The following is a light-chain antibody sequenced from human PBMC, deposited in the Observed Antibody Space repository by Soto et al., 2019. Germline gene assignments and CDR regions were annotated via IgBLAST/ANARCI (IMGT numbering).Light chain of an antibody. J-gene: IGKJ2*01. CDR2: AAS. Sequence: EIVLTQPPDTLSLSPGERATLSCRASQSVIGSYLAWYQQKPGQAPRLLIYAASSRAPGIPDRFSGSGSGTDFALTISRLEPEDFVLYYCHQYASSPNTFGHGTKLEIK. CDR1: QSVIGSY. CDR3: HQYASSPNT. V-gene: IGKV3-20*01.